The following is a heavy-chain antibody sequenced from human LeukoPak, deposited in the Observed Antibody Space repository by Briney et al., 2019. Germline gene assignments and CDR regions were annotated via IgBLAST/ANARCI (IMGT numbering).Heavy chain of an antibody. J-gene: IGHJ4*02. CDR3: ARSPPSQQWFGGVDY. Sequence: SVKVSCKASGGTFSSYAISWVRQAPGQGLEWMGGIIPIFGTANYAQKFQGRVTITADESTSTEYMELSSLRSEDTAVYYCARSPPSQQWFGGVDYWGQGTLVTVSS. CDR1: GGTFSSYA. CDR2: IIPIFGTA. V-gene: IGHV1-69*01. D-gene: IGHD6-19*01.